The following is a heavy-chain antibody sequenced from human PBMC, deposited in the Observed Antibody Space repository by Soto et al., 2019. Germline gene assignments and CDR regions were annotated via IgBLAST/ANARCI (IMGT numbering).Heavy chain of an antibody. J-gene: IGHJ4*02. CDR1: GGSINSGGSY. CDR3: ARGWDFCSGGSCYPITFDY. D-gene: IGHD2-15*01. Sequence: QVQLQESGPGLVKPSQTLSLTCSVSGGSINSGGSYWSWIRQHPGRGLEWIGYIYYSGSSYYNPSLRGRVGLSVDMSKTQFSLNLSSMTAADTAIYYCARGWDFCSGGSCYPITFDYWGQGTLVTVSS. V-gene: IGHV4-31*03. CDR2: IYYSGSS.